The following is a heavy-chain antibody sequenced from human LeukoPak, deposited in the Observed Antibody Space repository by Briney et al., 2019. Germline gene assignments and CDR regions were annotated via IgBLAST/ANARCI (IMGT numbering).Heavy chain of an antibody. Sequence: GGSLRLSCAASGFTFSSYWMSWVGQAPGKGLEWVANIKQDGSEKYYVDSVKGRFTISRDNAKNSLYLQMNSLRAEDTAVYYCARDRGYSSGWYVYWGQGTLVTVSS. J-gene: IGHJ4*02. CDR1: GFTFSSYW. V-gene: IGHV3-7*03. D-gene: IGHD6-19*01. CDR3: ARDRGYSSGWYVY. CDR2: IKQDGSEK.